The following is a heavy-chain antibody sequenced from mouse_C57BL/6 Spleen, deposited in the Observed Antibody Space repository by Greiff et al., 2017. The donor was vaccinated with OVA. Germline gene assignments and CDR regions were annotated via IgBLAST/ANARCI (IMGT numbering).Heavy chain of an antibody. V-gene: IGHV1-39*01. CDR1: GYSFTDYN. CDR3: ARSRYYGSRGYFDV. J-gene: IGHJ1*03. CDR2: INPNYGTT. Sequence: LVESGPELVKPGASVKISCKASGYSFTDYNMNWVKQSNGKSLEWIGVINPNYGTTSYNQKFKGKATLTVDQSSSTAYMQLNSLTSEDSAVYYCARSRYYGSRGYFDVWGTGTTVTVSS. D-gene: IGHD1-1*01.